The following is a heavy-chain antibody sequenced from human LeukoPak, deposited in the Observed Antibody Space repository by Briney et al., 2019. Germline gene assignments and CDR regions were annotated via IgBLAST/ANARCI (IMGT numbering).Heavy chain of an antibody. D-gene: IGHD5-18*01. CDR1: GFTITGYA. Sequence: GGSLRLSCVASGFTITGYAMYWVRQSPGKGLDFVASISHDETERYRESVKGRFTISRDTSKNTVYLQMNTLRAEDSALYYCTRTGLGYTLGNGLDAWGQGTQVTVSS. V-gene: IGHV3-30*03. J-gene: IGHJ5*02. CDR3: TRTGLGYTLGNGLDA. CDR2: ISHDETE.